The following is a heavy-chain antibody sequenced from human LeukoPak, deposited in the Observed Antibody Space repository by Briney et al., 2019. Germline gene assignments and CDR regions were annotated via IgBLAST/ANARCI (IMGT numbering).Heavy chain of an antibody. J-gene: IGHJ5*02. Sequence: PGGSLRLSCAASGFTFSSYSMNWVRQAPGKGLEWVLSISSSSSYIYYADSVKGRFTISRDNAKNSLYLQMNSLRAEDTAVYYCARLSTENWFDPWGQGTLVTVSS. CDR3: ARLSTENWFDP. CDR2: ISSSSSYI. CDR1: GFTFSSYS. V-gene: IGHV3-21*01. D-gene: IGHD5/OR15-5a*01.